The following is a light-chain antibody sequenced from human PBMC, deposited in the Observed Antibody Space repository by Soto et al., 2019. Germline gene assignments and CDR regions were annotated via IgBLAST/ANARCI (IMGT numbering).Light chain of an antibody. Sequence: QSVLTQPHSVSGSPGQSATISCTGTSSDVGGYNYVSWYQHHPGKAPKLIIYDVSERPSGVPDRFSGSKSGNTGNTASLTISGLQAEDEADYYCCSYAGSYTHVFGSGTKLTVL. CDR2: DVS. V-gene: IGLV2-11*01. J-gene: IGLJ1*01. CDR3: CSYAGSYTHV. CDR1: SSDVGGYNY.